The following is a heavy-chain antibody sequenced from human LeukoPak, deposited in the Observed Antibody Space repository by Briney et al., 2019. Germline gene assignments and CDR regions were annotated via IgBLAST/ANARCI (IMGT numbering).Heavy chain of an antibody. CDR2: IYHSGST. D-gene: IGHD2-2*01. V-gene: IGHV4-4*02. CDR1: GGSISSSNW. Sequence: PSETLSLTCAVSGGSISSSNWWSWVRQPPGKGLEWIGEIYHSGSTNYNPSLKSRVTISVDKSKNQFSLKLSSVTAADTAVYYCARDRIVVVPAATRAAFDIWGQGTMVTVSS. CDR3: ARDRIVVVPAATRAAFDI. J-gene: IGHJ3*02.